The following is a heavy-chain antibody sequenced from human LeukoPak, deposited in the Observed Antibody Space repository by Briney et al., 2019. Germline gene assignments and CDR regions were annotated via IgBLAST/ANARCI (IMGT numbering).Heavy chain of an antibody. CDR3: ARINLWPGNWIDS. CDR2: VNQRGTI. Sequence: PSATLSLTCGPNGGSFGDHFWGWFRQSPGKGLEWIGEVNQRGTINSNPSLKSRVAISVETSKNQFSLKLTSVTAADTAVYYCARINLWPGNWIDSWGQGSLVTVSS. V-gene: IGHV4-34*01. CDR1: GGSFGDHF. J-gene: IGHJ5*01. D-gene: IGHD2/OR15-2a*01.